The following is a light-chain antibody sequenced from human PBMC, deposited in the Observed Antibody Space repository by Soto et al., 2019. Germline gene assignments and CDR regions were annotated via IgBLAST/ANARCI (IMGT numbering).Light chain of an antibody. Sequence: QSALTQPASVSGSPGQSITISCTGTSSDVGSYNLVSWYQQHPGKAPKLMIYEVSKRPSGVSNRFSGSKSGNTASLTISGLPAEDEADYYCCSYAGSYVFGTGTKVT. CDR3: CSYAGSYV. CDR2: EVS. V-gene: IGLV2-23*02. J-gene: IGLJ1*01. CDR1: SSDVGSYNL.